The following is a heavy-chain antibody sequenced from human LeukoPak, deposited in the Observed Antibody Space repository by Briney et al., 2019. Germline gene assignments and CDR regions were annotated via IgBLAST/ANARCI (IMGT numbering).Heavy chain of an antibody. J-gene: IGHJ4*02. CDR2: ISGSVGST. CDR3: AKKRQSSGAFDY. CDR1: GFTFSSYG. Sequence: PGRSLRLSCAASGFTFSSYGMHWVRQAPGKGLEWVSAISGSVGSTYYADSVKGRFTISRDNSKNTLYLQMNSLRAEDTAVYYCAKKRQSSGAFDYWGQGTLVTVSS. V-gene: IGHV3-23*01. D-gene: IGHD2-15*01.